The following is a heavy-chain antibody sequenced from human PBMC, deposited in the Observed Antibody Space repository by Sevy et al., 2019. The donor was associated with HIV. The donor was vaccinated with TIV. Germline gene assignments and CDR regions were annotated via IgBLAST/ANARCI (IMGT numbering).Heavy chain of an antibody. Sequence: GGSLRLSCAASGFTFSSYNMNWVRQAPGKGLEWVSSISSSSNYIYYADSMKGRFTISRDNAKNSLYLQMNSLRAEDKGVYYCARVVAYCCGGSCFPGYYYGMDVWGQGTTVTVSS. CDR2: ISSSSNYI. J-gene: IGHJ6*02. V-gene: IGHV3-21*01. CDR1: GFTFSSYN. CDR3: ARVVAYCCGGSCFPGYYYGMDV. D-gene: IGHD2-15*01.